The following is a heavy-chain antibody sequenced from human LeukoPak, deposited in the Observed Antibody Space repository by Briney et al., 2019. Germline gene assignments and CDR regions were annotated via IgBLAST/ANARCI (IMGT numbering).Heavy chain of an antibody. CDR1: GGSISSYYY. D-gene: IGHD6-13*01. Sequence: SETLSLTCTVSGGSISSYYYWSWIRQPPGKGLEWIGYIYYSGSTKYNPSLKSRVSISEDTSKNQFSLKLSSVTAADTAVYYCARLFSSSWYRGAFDLWGQGTMVTVSS. CDR2: IYYSGST. J-gene: IGHJ3*01. CDR3: ARLFSSSWYRGAFDL. V-gene: IGHV4-59*08.